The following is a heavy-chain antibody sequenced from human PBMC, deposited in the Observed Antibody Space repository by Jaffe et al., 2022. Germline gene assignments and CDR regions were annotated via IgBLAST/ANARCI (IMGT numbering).Heavy chain of an antibody. V-gene: IGHV3-49*03. CDR1: GFNFGDYA. Sequence: EVHLVESGGGLVQPGRSLRLSCTASGFNFGDYAMTWSRQAPGKGLEWVGFIRSKAYGETTEYAASVKGRFTISRDDSESIAYLQMNSLKTEDTAVYYCTRGGLAYFGGGSYYDLDYWGQGTLVTVSS. CDR3: TRGGLAYFGGGSYYDLDY. D-gene: IGHD2-15*01. CDR2: IRSKAYGETT. J-gene: IGHJ4*02.